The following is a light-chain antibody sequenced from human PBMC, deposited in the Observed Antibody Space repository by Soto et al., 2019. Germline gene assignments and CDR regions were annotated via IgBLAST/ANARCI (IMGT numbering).Light chain of an antibody. Sequence: EIVLTQSPATLSLSPGERATLSCRASQSVSSYLAWYQQKPGQAPRLLIYDVSNRATAIPARFSGSGSGTDFTLTISSLEPEDLAVYYCQQRINWPLSFGRGTKVEIK. V-gene: IGKV3-11*01. J-gene: IGKJ4*01. CDR1: QSVSSY. CDR3: QQRINWPLS. CDR2: DVS.